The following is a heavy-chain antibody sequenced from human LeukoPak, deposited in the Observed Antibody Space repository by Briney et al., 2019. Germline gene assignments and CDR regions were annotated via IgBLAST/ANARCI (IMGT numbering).Heavy chain of an antibody. V-gene: IGHV3-13*04. CDR1: GFNFNTYD. D-gene: IGHD6-19*01. J-gene: IGHJ4*02. Sequence: GGSLRLSCAASGFNFNTYDMHWVRQATGKGLEWVSGIVPAGDPYYPDSVKGRCTASRENAMNSLYLQMNSLRDGDSAVYFCVRGWGYSGGWYPFDYWGQGALVTVSS. CDR2: IVPAGDP. CDR3: VRGWGYSGGWYPFDY.